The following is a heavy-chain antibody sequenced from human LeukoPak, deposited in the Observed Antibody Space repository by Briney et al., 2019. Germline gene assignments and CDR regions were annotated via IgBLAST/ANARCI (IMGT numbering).Heavy chain of an antibody. D-gene: IGHD2-2*01. J-gene: IGHJ5*02. Sequence: ASVKVSCKASGYTFTSYDINWVRQATGQGLEWMGWMNPNSGNTGYAQKFQGRVTITRNTSISTAYMELSSLRSEDTAAYYCARSFARYCSSTSCYFRFDPWGQGTLVTVSS. V-gene: IGHV1-8*03. CDR3: ARSFARYCSSTSCYFRFDP. CDR1: GYTFTSYD. CDR2: MNPNSGNT.